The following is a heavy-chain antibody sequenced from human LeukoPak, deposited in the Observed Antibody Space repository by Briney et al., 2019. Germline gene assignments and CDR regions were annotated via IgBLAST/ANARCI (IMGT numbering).Heavy chain of an antibody. Sequence: GESLKISCKGSGYSFTSYWIGWVRQMPGKGLGWMGIIYPGDSDTRYSPSFQGQVTISADKSISTAYLQWSSLKASDTAVSYCARLAAHYYYYMDVWGKGTTVTVSS. CDR1: GYSFTSYW. D-gene: IGHD6-13*01. J-gene: IGHJ6*03. CDR3: ARLAAHYYYYMDV. CDR2: IYPGDSDT. V-gene: IGHV5-51*01.